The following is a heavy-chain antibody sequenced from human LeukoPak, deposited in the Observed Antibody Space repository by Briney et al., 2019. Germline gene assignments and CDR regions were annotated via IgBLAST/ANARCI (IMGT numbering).Heavy chain of an antibody. J-gene: IGHJ3*02. CDR2: IYYSGST. CDR3: ARVRDYGGNWPFASDI. V-gene: IGHV4-59*01. CDR1: GGSKKCKY. D-gene: IGHD4-23*01. Sequence: PSETQSLQCRACGGSKKCKYRSSPRQPPGKGLEWIGYIYYSGSTNYNPSLKSRVTISVDTSKHQFSLKLSSVTAADTGMYYCARVRDYGGNWPFASDIWGQGTMVTVSS.